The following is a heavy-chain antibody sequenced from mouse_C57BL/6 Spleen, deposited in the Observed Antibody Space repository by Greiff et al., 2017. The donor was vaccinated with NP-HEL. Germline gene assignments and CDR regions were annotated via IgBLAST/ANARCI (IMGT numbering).Heavy chain of an antibody. CDR1: GYTFTSYW. Sequence: QVQLQQPGAELVKPGASVKLSCKASGYTFTSYWMHWVKQRPGQGLEWIGMIHPNSGSTNYNEKFKSKATLTVDKSSSTASMQLSSLTSEDSAVYYCAGRRDYEAWFAYWGQGTLVTVSA. CDR2: IHPNSGST. CDR3: AGRRDYEAWFAY. V-gene: IGHV1-64*01. J-gene: IGHJ3*01. D-gene: IGHD2-4*01.